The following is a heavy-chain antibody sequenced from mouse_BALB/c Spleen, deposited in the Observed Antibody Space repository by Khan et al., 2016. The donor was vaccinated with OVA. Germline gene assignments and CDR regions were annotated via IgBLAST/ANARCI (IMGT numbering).Heavy chain of an antibody. V-gene: IGHV3-2*02. Sequence: VQLKQSGPGLVKPSQSLSLTCTVTGYSITSDYAWNWIRQFPGNKLEWMGFISYSGSTSYNPSLKSRISITRDTSKNQFFLQLNSVTTEDTATYYCARWDYDAPNYGGKGTTLTVAS. D-gene: IGHD2-4*01. CDR2: ISYSGST. CDR3: ARWDYDAPNY. CDR1: GYSITSDYA. J-gene: IGHJ2*01.